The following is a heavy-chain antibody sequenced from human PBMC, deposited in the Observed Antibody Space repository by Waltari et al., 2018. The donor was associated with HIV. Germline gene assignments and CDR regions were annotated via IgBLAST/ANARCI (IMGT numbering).Heavy chain of an antibody. V-gene: IGHV1-69*18. CDR2: IIPSFSSA. CDR1: GGPLRSSA. CDR3: ATQGGASGTYQSDAFHI. Sequence: QVQLVQSGAEVKKPRSSVKVSCKASGGPLRSSAISRVRLAPGQGLEWMGRIIPSFSSANYAQKFQGRVTITANESTSTAYMELSSLRSEDTAVYYCATQGGASGTYQSDAFHIWGHGTMVIVSA. D-gene: IGHD3-10*01. J-gene: IGHJ3*02.